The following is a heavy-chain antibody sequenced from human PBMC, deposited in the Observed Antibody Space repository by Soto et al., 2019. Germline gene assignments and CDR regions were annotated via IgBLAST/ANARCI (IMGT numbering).Heavy chain of an antibody. CDR3: AAIGYSYGNFDY. V-gene: IGHV1-58*01. Sequence: QMQLVQSGPEVKKPGTSVKVSCKASGFTFTSSAVQWVRQARGQRLEWIGWIGVGSGNTNYAQKFQERVTITRDMSTSTAYMELSSLRSEDTAVYYCAAIGYSYGNFDYWGQGTLVTVSS. D-gene: IGHD5-18*01. J-gene: IGHJ4*02. CDR1: GFTFTSSA. CDR2: IGVGSGNT.